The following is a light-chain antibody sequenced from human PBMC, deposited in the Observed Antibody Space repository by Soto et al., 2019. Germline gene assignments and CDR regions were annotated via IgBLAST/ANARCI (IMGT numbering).Light chain of an antibody. CDR2: GAS. CDR1: QGVSSY. Sequence: EIVLTQSPSTLSLSPGERATLSCRASQGVSSYLAWYQQKPGQAPRLLIYGASSRATGIPDRFSGSGSGTDFTLTISRLEPEDFAVYYCQQYVTFGQGTKVDIK. V-gene: IGKV3-20*01. J-gene: IGKJ1*01. CDR3: QQYVT.